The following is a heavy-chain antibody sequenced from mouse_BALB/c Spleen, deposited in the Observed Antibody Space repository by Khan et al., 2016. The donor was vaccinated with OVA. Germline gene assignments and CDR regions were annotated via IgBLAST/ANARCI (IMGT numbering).Heavy chain of an antibody. J-gene: IGHJ4*01. D-gene: IGHD2-2*01. V-gene: IGHV3-2*02. Sequence: EVQLQESGPGLVKPSQSLSLTCTVTDFSIASEYAWNWIRQFPGNKLEWMGYISYSGSTSYNPSLKSRISITRDTSKNQFFLRFNSVTTADTATXFCARSVYYFYAYSLDYWGQGTSVTVSS. CDR2: ISYSGST. CDR1: DFSIASEYA. CDR3: ARSVYYFYAYSLDY.